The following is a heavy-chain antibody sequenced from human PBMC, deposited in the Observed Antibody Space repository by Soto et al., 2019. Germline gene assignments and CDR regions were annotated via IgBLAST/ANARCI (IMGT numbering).Heavy chain of an antibody. CDR3: GKDLHHSSGYFFTVRLNAMDV. CDR2: MSYDGTNE. D-gene: IGHD3-22*01. J-gene: IGHJ6*01. CDR1: GFTFSSYA. Sequence: TGGSLRLSCAASGFTFSSYAMQWVRQAPGKGLEWVALMSYDGTNEYYADSVKGRFTISRDNSKNMLFLQINSLRAEDTAVYYCGKDLHHSSGYFFTVRLNAMDVWGQGTTVTVSS. V-gene: IGHV3-30*18.